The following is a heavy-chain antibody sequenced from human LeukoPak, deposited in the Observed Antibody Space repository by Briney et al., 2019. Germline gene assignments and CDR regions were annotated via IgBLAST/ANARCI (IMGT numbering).Heavy chain of an antibody. Sequence: PSETLSLTCTVSGGSISSYYWSWIRQPPGKGLEWIGEINHSGSTNYNPSLKSRVTISVDTSKNQFSLKLSSVTAADTAVYYCARRVRITMIVVVRRHSWFDPWGQGTLVTVSS. D-gene: IGHD3-22*01. CDR3: ARRVRITMIVVVRRHSWFDP. CDR2: INHSGST. V-gene: IGHV4-34*01. J-gene: IGHJ5*02. CDR1: GGSISSYY.